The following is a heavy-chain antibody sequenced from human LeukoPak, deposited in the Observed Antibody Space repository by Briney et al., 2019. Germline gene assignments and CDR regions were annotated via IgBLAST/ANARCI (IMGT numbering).Heavy chain of an antibody. Sequence: SVKVSCKASGGTVSSYAISWARQAPGQGLEWMGGIIPIFGTTNYAQKFQGRVTITADESTSTAYMELSSLRSEDTAVYYCARDPWAGTRYTSQNWFDPWGQGTLVTVSS. CDR1: GGTVSSYA. D-gene: IGHD1-7*01. J-gene: IGHJ5*02. V-gene: IGHV1-69*13. CDR2: IIPIFGTT. CDR3: ARDPWAGTRYTSQNWFDP.